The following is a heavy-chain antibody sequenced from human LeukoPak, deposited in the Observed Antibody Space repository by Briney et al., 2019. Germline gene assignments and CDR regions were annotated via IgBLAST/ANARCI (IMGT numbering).Heavy chain of an antibody. CDR2: IYYSGST. V-gene: IGHV4-59*11. CDR3: GGPTGRYDFWSGYWSYYYYMVV. CDR1: GFSISSHY. Sequence: SETLSLTCTVSGFSISSHYWSWIRQPPGKGLEWMGYIYYSGSTNQNPSLKSRVPILVDTSKNQFSLKLRSVTAADTAVYYCGGPTGRYDFWSGYWSYYYYMVVWGRGTTVTVSS. D-gene: IGHD3-3*01. J-gene: IGHJ6*03.